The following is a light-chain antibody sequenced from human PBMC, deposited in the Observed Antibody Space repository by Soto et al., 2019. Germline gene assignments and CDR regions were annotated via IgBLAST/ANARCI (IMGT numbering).Light chain of an antibody. V-gene: IGKV3-11*01. CDR1: ESVRSF. J-gene: IGKJ4*01. CDR3: QQRSHWPPLT. CDR2: DAS. Sequence: EIVLTQSPATLSLSPGERATLSCRASESVRSFLGWYQQKPGQAPRLLIYDASNRATDIPARFTGNGSGTDFTLTISSLEPEDFAVYYCQQRSHWPPLTFGGGTKVEIK.